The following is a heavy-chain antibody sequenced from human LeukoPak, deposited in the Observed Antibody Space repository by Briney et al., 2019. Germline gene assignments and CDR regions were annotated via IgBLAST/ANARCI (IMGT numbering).Heavy chain of an antibody. V-gene: IGHV4-61*01. CDR2: IYYSGST. CDR3: ARAGAYDSYYYYYGMDA. J-gene: IGHJ6*02. CDR1: GDSVRSGYFY. D-gene: IGHD3-22*01. Sequence: SETLSLTCTVSGDSVRSGYFYWSWIRQPPGKGLEWIGYIYYSGSTNYNPSLKSRVTISVDTSKIQFSLKLSSVTAADTAVYYCARAGAYDSYYYYYGMDAWGQGTTVTVSS.